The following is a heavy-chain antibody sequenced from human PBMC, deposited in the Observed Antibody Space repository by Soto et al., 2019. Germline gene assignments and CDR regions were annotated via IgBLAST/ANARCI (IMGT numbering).Heavy chain of an antibody. J-gene: IGHJ4*02. CDR3: ARGPRILYLIAARPAGFDY. V-gene: IGHV4-34*01. CDR1: GGSFSGYY. Sequence: QVQLQQWGAGLLKPSETLSLTCAVYGGSFSGYYWSWIRQPPGKGLEWIGEINHSGSTNYNPSLKSRVTISVDTSKNQFSLKLSSVTAADTAVYYCARGPRILYLIAARPAGFDYWGQGTLVTVSS. D-gene: IGHD6-6*01. CDR2: INHSGST.